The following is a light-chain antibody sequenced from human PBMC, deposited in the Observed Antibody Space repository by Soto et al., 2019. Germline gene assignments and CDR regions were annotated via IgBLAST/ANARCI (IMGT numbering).Light chain of an antibody. Sequence: EIVMTQSPATLSVSPGERANLSSRASQSISNELAWYQQKPGQPPRLLIYSASPRATGVPARFTGSGSGSEFTLTIIGLQSEDFALYYCQQGHNWPLTFGQGTRLEI. CDR3: QQGHNWPLT. CDR2: SAS. V-gene: IGKV3-15*01. CDR1: QSISNE. J-gene: IGKJ2*01.